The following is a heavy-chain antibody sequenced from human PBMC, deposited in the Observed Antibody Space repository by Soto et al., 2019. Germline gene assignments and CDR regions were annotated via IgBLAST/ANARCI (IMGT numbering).Heavy chain of an antibody. Sequence: QVQLVESGGGVVQPGRSLRLSCAASGFTFSSYGMHWVRQAPGKGLEWVAVISYDGSNKYYEDSVKGRFTISRDNSKNTLYLQMNSLRAEDTAVYYCAKDRARYCGGGSCYSIFDYWRQGTLVTVSS. V-gene: IGHV3-30*18. J-gene: IGHJ4*02. CDR1: GFTFSSYG. CDR2: ISYDGSNK. CDR3: AKDRARYCGGGSCYSIFDY. D-gene: IGHD2-15*01.